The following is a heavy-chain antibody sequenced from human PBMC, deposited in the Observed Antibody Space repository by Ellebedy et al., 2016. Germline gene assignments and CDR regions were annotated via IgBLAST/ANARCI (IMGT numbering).Heavy chain of an antibody. CDR3: ARLPGEAVAGKGYYCDY. D-gene: IGHD6-19*01. CDR2: ISYNGST. Sequence: SETLSLTCTVSGGSISSSSYYWGWIRQPPGKGLECIGNISYNGSTYYNPSLKSRVTISVDTSKNQFSLKLSSVTAADTAVYYCARLPGEAVAGKGYYCDYWGQGTLVTVSS. V-gene: IGHV4-39*01. CDR1: GGSISSSSYY. J-gene: IGHJ4*02.